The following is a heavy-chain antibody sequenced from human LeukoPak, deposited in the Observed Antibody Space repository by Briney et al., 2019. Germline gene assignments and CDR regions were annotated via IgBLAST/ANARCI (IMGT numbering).Heavy chain of an antibody. V-gene: IGHV3-9*01. Sequence: GGSLRLSCAASGFTFDDYAMHWVRQAPGKGLEWVSGISWNSGSIGYADSVKGRFTISRDNAKNSLHLQMNSLRAEDTALYYCAKDIDQTSSYDYWGQGTLVTVSS. CDR1: GFTFDDYA. D-gene: IGHD2-15*01. CDR3: AKDIDQTSSYDY. J-gene: IGHJ4*02. CDR2: ISWNSGSI.